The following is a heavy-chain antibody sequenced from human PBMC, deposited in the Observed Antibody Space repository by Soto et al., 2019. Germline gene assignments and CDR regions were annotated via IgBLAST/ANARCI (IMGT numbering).Heavy chain of an antibody. V-gene: IGHV3-30*18. D-gene: IGHD2-2*01. CDR2: ISYDGSNE. J-gene: IGHJ4*02. Sequence: QVQLVESGGGVVQPGRSLRLSCEASGFTFSSYGMHWVRQAPGKGLEWVAFISYDGSNEYYADSVRGRFAISRDNSRNSVSMHLSGLGGEDAAAYSCAKDISASGSCSADCGQGAMVTVSS. CDR1: GFTFSSYG. CDR3: AKDISASGSCSAD.